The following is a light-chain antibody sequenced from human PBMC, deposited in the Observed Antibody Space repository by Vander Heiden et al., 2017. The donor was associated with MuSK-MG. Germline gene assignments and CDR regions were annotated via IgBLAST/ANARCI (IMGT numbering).Light chain of an antibody. Sequence: IQLPHSPSSLSSSVPSSVPITCRASQSISSYLNWYQQKQGKAPKLLSYAASSLQSGVPSRFSGSGSGTDFTLTISSLQPEDLANYSCQQSYSTPLTFGGGTKVEIK. J-gene: IGKJ4*01. V-gene: IGKV1-39*01. CDR2: AAS. CDR3: QQSYSTPLT. CDR1: QSISSY.